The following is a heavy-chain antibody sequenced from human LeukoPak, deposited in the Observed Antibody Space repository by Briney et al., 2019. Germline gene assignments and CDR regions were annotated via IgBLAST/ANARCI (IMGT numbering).Heavy chain of an antibody. CDR2: FCYSGSA. J-gene: IGHJ4*02. CDR3: ARGRRPRIRFLEWLLGYYFDY. CDR1: GGSISGYC. D-gene: IGHD3-3*01. Sequence: SETLSLTCTVSGGSISGYCWSWIRQSPGSRLEWIGYFCYSGSANSSPNYNPSLKSRVTISVDTSKNQFSLKLSSVTAADTAVYYCARGRRPRIRFLEWLLGYYFDYWGQGTLVTVSS. V-gene: IGHV4-59*12.